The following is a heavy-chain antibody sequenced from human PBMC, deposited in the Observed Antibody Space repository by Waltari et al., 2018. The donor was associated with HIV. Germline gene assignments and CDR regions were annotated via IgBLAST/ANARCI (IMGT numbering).Heavy chain of an antibody. V-gene: IGHV4-59*13. Sequence: GKPSETLSLTCSLSGGSISDYYWSWIRQSPGKALEWIGYIFHSGSANYNPSLKSRVTMSVDTSKNQFSLKMISVTAADTAVYYCARGNDVIGNWFDPWGRGTRVIVSS. D-gene: IGHD3-10*01. CDR1: GGSISDYY. CDR3: ARGNDVIGNWFDP. J-gene: IGHJ5*02. CDR2: IFHSGSA.